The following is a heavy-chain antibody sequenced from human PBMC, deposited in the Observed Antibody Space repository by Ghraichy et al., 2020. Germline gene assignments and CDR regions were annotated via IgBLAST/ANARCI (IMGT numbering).Heavy chain of an antibody. J-gene: IGHJ4*02. Sequence: GESLNISCAASGFTFSNYAITWVRQAPRKGLEWVSSISGSGTSTYYADSVKGRFTISRDNYKNTLYLQMNSLRAEDTAVYYCAKVTTLNSDYDFFFDYWGQGTLVTVAS. CDR2: ISGSGTST. CDR1: GFTFSNYA. V-gene: IGHV3-23*01. D-gene: IGHD4-11*01. CDR3: AKVTTLNSDYDFFFDY.